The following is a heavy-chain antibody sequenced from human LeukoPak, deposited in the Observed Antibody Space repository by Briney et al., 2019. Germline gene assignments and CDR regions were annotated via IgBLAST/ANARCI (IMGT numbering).Heavy chain of an antibody. CDR3: ARMYYYDSSGYSYYFDY. V-gene: IGHV2-70*11. D-gene: IGHD3-22*01. CDR2: IDWDDDK. CDR1: GFSLSTSGMC. Sequence: SAPTLVNPTQTLTLTCTFSGFSLSTSGMCVSWIRQPPGKTLEWLARIDWDDDKYYSTYLKTRLTISKVTSKNQVVLTMTNMDPVDTATYYCARMYYYDSSGYSYYFDYWGQGTLVTVSS. J-gene: IGHJ4*02.